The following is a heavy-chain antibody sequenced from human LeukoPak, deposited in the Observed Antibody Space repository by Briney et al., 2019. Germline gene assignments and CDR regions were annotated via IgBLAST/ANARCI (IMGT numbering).Heavy chain of an antibody. CDR3: TRAGILNIVVVPAAFDY. V-gene: IGHV3-49*04. J-gene: IGHJ4*02. CDR2: IRSKAYGGTT. CDR1: GFTFGDYA. D-gene: IGHD2-2*01. Sequence: GGSLRLSCTASGFTFGDYAMSWVRQAPGKGLEWVGFIRSKAYGGTTEYAASVKGRFTISRDDSKSIAYLQMNSLKTEDTAVYYCTRAGILNIVVVPAAFDYWGQGTLVTVSS.